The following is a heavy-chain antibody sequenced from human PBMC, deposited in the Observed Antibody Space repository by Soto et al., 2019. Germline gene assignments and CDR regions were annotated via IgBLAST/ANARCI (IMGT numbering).Heavy chain of an antibody. CDR2: ISGSGTTI. Sequence: DVQLVESGGGLVQPGGSLRLSCAASGFTFSGYEMNWVRQAPGXGLEWISYISGSGTTIYYADSVKGRFTISRDNAKKSLYLQMNSLRAEDTAVYYCAREVTVFGVIIPTPMDVWGQGTTVTVSS. J-gene: IGHJ6*02. V-gene: IGHV3-48*03. D-gene: IGHD3-3*01. CDR1: GFTFSGYE. CDR3: AREVTVFGVIIPTPMDV.